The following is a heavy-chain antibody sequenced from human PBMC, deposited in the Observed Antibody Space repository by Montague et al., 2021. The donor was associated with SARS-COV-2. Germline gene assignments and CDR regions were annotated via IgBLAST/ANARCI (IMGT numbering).Heavy chain of an antibody. CDR1: GGSVSSNGYY. Sequence: SETLSLTCTVAGGSVSSNGYYWVWLRQPPGKELEWSGSVYGSGSSYSNPSLKGRVSVSVDTSKNQFSLRLSSVTSADTAVYYCARHRRVGLVKAAPNWFDLWGHGTAVTVSS. CDR3: ARHRRVGLVKAAPNWFDL. V-gene: IGHV4-39*01. D-gene: IGHD2-21*01. CDR2: VYGSGSS. J-gene: IGHJ5*02.